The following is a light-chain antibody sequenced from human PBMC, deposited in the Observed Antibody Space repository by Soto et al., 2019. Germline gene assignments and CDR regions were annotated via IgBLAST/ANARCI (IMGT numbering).Light chain of an antibody. CDR3: QQYTSSWT. CDR1: QDLGRW. J-gene: IGKJ1*01. CDR2: RSS. V-gene: IGKV1-5*03. Sequence: IVMTQSPSSLSASLGDRVTITCRASQDLGRWLAWDQHKPGKAPKLLIYRSSTLKQGVPSRFSGCGSGTDYILTISDLQADDVATYYCQQYTSSWTFGQGTMVEIK.